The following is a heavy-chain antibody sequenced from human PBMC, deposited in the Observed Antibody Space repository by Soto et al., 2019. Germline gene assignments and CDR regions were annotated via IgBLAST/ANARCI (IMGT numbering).Heavy chain of an antibody. J-gene: IGHJ4*02. CDR2: IRSKAYGGTT. CDR1: GFTFGDYA. V-gene: IGHV3-49*03. Sequence: EVQLVESGGGLVQPGRSLRLSCTASGFTFGDYAMSWFRQAPGKGLEWVGFIRSKAYGGTTEYAASVKGRFPISRDDSKSIAYLQMNSLKTEDPAVYHCTRGRGSGGSVFWGQGNLVNVSS. D-gene: IGHD2-15*01. CDR3: TRGRGSGGSVF.